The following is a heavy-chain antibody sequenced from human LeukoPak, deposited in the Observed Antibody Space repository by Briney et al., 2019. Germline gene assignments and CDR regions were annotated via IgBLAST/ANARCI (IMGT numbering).Heavy chain of an antibody. V-gene: IGHV3-23*01. D-gene: IGHD2-2*03. J-gene: IGHJ5*02. Sequence: GGSLRLSCAASGFSFNDYAMSWVRQPPGKGLEWVSSISGSGGTTLYADSVKGRFTISRDNFKNALYLQMNRLSAEDTAVYYCVKDGHCTTTTCSSHWFDPWGQGTRVTVSS. CDR3: VKDGHCTTTTCSSHWFDP. CDR2: ISGSGGTT. CDR1: GFSFNDYA.